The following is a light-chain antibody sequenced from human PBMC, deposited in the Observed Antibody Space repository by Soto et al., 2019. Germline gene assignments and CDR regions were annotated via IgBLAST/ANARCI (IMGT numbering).Light chain of an antibody. CDR3: QQSFGPPYT. V-gene: IGKV1-39*01. CDR2: ETS. J-gene: IGKJ2*01. CDR1: QSLGRR. Sequence: DIQMTQSHSSLSPSVGDRVTITCRASQSLGRRLTWYQQKPGEAPKLLIYETSNLQNGVPSRFSGSGSETDFTLTINSLQPEDFATYYCQQSFGPPYTFGQGTKLE.